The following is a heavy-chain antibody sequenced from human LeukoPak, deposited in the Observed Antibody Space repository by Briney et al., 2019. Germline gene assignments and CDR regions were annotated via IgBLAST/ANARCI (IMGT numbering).Heavy chain of an antibody. D-gene: IGHD3-16*01. CDR2: ISGSGGST. Sequence: GGSLRLSCAASGFTFSTYAMSWVRQAPGKGLEWVSAISGSGGSTYYADSVKGRFTISRDNSKNTLYLQMNSLRAEDTAVYYCAKRGIYSTNARYYFDYWGLGTLVTVSS. CDR3: AKRGIYSTNARYYFDY. J-gene: IGHJ4*02. V-gene: IGHV3-23*01. CDR1: GFTFSTYA.